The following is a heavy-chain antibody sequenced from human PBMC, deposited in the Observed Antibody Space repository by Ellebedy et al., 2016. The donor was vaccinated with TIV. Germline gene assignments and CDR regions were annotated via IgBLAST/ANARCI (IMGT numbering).Heavy chain of an antibody. CDR1: GFTFSSYG. V-gene: IGHV3-33*01. J-gene: IGHJ5*02. CDR2: IWYDESNE. Sequence: GESLKISCAASGFTFSSYGMHWVRQAPGKGLEWVAVIWYDESNEYYADSVKGRFTISRDNSKNTLNLQMSSLRAEDTAVYFCARDELPSSGFFSFDPWGQGTLVTVSS. CDR3: ARDELPSSGFFSFDP. D-gene: IGHD6-25*01.